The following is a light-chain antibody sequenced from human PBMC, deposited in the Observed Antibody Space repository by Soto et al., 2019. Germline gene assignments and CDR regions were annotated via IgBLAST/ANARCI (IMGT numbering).Light chain of an antibody. Sequence: QSALTHPASVSGSPGQSITISCTGTSSDVDVGGYNYVSWYQQHPGKAPKLMIYEVSNRPSGVSNRFSGSKSGNTASLTISGLQAEDEADYYCSSYTSSATGVFGGGTKLTVL. CDR3: SSYTSSATGV. J-gene: IGLJ3*02. CDR2: EVS. V-gene: IGLV2-14*01. CDR1: SSDVDVGGYNY.